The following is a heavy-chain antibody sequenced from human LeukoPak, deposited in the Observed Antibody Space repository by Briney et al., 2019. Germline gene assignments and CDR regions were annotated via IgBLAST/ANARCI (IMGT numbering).Heavy chain of an antibody. V-gene: IGHV1-69*13. CDR1: GGTFSSYA. CDR2: IIPIVGTT. CDR3: ARGGYYYDSSGYSHLPDY. Sequence: ASVKVSCKASGGTFSSYAFSWVRQAPGQGLEWMGGIIPIVGTTNYAQMFQGRVTITADESTSTAYMELSSLRSEDTAVYYGARGGYYYDSSGYSHLPDYWGQGTLVTVSA. D-gene: IGHD3-22*01. J-gene: IGHJ4*02.